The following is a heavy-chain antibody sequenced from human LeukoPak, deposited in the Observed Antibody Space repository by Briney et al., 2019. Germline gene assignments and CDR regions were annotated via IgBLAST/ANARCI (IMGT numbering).Heavy chain of an antibody. J-gene: IGHJ4*02. CDR2: IWYGGSNK. CDR3: ARELRRGYSYGSVDY. D-gene: IGHD5-18*01. Sequence: EGSLRLSCAASGFTFSSYGMHWVRQAPGKGLEWVAVIWYGGSNKYYADSVKGRFTISRDNSKNTLYLQINSLRAEDTAVYYCARELRRGYSYGSVDYWGQGTLVTVSS. CDR1: GFTFSSYG. V-gene: IGHV3-33*01.